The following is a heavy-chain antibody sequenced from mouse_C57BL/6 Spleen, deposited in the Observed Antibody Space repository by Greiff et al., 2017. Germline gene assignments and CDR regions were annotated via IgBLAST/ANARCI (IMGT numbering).Heavy chain of an antibody. D-gene: IGHD1-1*01. CDR1: GYTFTSYD. V-gene: IGHV1-85*01. CDR2: IYPRDGST. J-gene: IGHJ2*01. Sequence: QVHVKQSGPELVKPGASVKLSCKASGYTFTSYDINWVKQRPGQGLEWIGWIYPRDGSTKYNEKFKGKATLTVDTSSSTAYMELHSLTSEDSAVYFCARVSTVDYFDYWGQGTTLTVSS. CDR3: ARVSTVDYFDY.